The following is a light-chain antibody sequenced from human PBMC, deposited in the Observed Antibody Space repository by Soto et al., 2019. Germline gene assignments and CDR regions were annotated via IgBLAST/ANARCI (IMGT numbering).Light chain of an antibody. CDR3: QQGKTFPFT. V-gene: IGKV1-12*01. CDR2: TVS. Sequence: IQMTQSPSSVSASVGDTVTLSCQTSHGVSGWLAWYQQKPGKAPTLLIYTVSNLQSGVPSRFSGSGCGTDFSLTITQLHPEDFATYFCQQGKTFPFTFGPGTKVEVK. CDR1: HGVSGW. J-gene: IGKJ3*01.